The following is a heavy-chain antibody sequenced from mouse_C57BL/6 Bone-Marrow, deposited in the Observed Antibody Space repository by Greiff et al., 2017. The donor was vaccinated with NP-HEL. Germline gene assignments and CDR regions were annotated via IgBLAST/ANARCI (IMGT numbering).Heavy chain of an antibody. Sequence: EVQLQQSGPELVKPGASVKISCKASGYSFTDYNMNWVKQSNGKSLEWIGVINPNYGTTSYNQKFKGKATLTVDQSSSTAYMQLNSLTSEDSAVYYCARSPRSKSSYDGYWYFDVWGTETTVTVCS. D-gene: IGHD2-12*01. V-gene: IGHV1-39*01. CDR1: GYSFTDYN. CDR2: INPNYGTT. J-gene: IGHJ1*03. CDR3: ARSPRSKSSYDGYWYFDV.